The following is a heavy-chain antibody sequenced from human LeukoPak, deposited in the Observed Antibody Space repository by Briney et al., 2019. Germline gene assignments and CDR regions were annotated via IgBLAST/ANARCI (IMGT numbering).Heavy chain of an antibody. CDR2: INHSGST. Sequence: SETLSLTRAVYGGSFSGYYWSWIRQPPGKGLEWIGEINHSGSTNYNPSLKSRVTISVDTSKNQFSLKLSSVTAADTAVYYCARPGGSGYLDYWGQGTLVTVSS. CDR3: ARPGGSGYLDY. V-gene: IGHV4-34*01. D-gene: IGHD3-3*01. J-gene: IGHJ4*02. CDR1: GGSFSGYY.